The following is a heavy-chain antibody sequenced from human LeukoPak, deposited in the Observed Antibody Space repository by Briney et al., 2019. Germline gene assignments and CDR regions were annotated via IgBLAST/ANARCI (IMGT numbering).Heavy chain of an antibody. D-gene: IGHD1-1*01. J-gene: IGHJ4*02. CDR2: ISGSGGST. V-gene: IGHV3-23*01. CDR1: GFTFSSYA. CDR3: TRLNPPSYDATGLFDS. Sequence: PGGSLRLSCAASGFTFSSYAMSWVRQAPGKGLEWVSAISGSGGSTYYADSVKGRFTISRDNAKNTLYLQMNSLGAEDTAVYFCTRLNPPSYDATGLFDSWGQGALVTVSS.